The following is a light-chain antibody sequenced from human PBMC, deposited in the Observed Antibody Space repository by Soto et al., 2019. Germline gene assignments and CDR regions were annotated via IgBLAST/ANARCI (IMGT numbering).Light chain of an antibody. CDR1: SGHSSYI. CDR3: ETWDSNSWV. Sequence: QLVLTQSSSASASLGSSVKLTCTLSSGHSSYIIAWHQQQPGKAPRYLMKLEGSGSYNKGSGVPDRFSGSSSGADRYLTISNLQLEDEADYYCETWDSNSWVFGGGTKLTV. CDR2: LEGSGSY. V-gene: IGLV4-60*02. J-gene: IGLJ3*02.